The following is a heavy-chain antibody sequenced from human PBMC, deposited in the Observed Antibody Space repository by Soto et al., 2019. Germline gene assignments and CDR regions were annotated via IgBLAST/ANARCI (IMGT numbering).Heavy chain of an antibody. CDR3: VKEIRDFWCGYSRGALDYFVY. D-gene: IGHD3-3*01. CDR1: GFTFSSYA. CDR2: ISSNGGST. V-gene: IGHV3-64D*08. J-gene: IGHJ4*02. Sequence: GGSLRLSCSASGFTFSSYAMHWVRQGPGKGLEYVSAISSNGGSTYYADSVKGRFTISRDTSKNTLYLQMRSLRDEDTAVYYCVKEIRDFWCGYSRGALDYFVYWGRGTLVTVSS.